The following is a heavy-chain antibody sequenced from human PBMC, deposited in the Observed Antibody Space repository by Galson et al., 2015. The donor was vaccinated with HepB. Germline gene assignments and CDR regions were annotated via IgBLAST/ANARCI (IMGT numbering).Heavy chain of an antibody. V-gene: IGHV3-53*01. CDR3: ASGIAVAGTGGVFDI. J-gene: IGHJ3*02. D-gene: IGHD6-19*01. Sequence: SLRLSCAASGFTFSNFVMNWVRQAPGKGLEWVSIIYSGGGTFYADSVKARFTISRDKSKNTLYLQMNSLRAEDTAVYYCASGIAVAGTGGVFDIWGQGTMVTISS. CDR2: IYSGGGT. CDR1: GFTFSNFV.